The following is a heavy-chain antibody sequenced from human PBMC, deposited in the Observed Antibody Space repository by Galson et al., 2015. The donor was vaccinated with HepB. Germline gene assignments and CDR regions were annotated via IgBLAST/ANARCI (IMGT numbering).Heavy chain of an antibody. CDR2: ISYDGSNK. CDR3: AKDSIPSSMVRGVMRGDYYYGMDV. D-gene: IGHD3-10*01. J-gene: IGHJ6*02. Sequence: SLRLSCAASGFTFSSYGMHWVHQAPGKGLEWVAVISYDGSNKYYADSVKGRFTISRDNSKNTLYLQMNSLRAEDTAVYYCAKDSIPSSMVRGVMRGDYYYGMDVWGQGTTVTVSS. V-gene: IGHV3-30*18. CDR1: GFTFSSYG.